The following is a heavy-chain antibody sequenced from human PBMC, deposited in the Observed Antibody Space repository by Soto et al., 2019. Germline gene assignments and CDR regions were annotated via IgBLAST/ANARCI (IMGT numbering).Heavy chain of an antibody. Sequence: EVQLVESGGGLVQPGGSLRLSCAASGFTLSPYHMDWVRQAPGKGLEWVSYINAGSSTIHYADSVRGRFTISRDNAKNSLYLQMDSLRAEDTAVYSCARAGSTETTTFHYAMAVWGQGTRVTVSS. D-gene: IGHD4-17*01. CDR2: INAGSSTI. V-gene: IGHV3-48*04. J-gene: IGHJ6*02. CDR3: ARAGSTETTTFHYAMAV. CDR1: GFTLSPYH.